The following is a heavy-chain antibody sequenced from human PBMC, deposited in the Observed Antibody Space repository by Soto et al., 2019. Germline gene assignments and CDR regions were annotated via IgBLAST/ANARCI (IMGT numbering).Heavy chain of an antibody. CDR2: MNPNSGNT. D-gene: IGHD1-1*01. CDR3: TRESTATTSMDV. CDR1: GYTFTSYD. J-gene: IGHJ6*02. Sequence: QVQLVQSGAEVKKPGASVQVSCKSSGYTFTSYDIDWVRQATGQGLEWMGWMNPNSGNTGYAQTFQGRVTMTRNPSTTTAEMELSSLRSEDTTVYYCTRESTATTSMDVWGQGTTVTVSS. V-gene: IGHV1-8*01.